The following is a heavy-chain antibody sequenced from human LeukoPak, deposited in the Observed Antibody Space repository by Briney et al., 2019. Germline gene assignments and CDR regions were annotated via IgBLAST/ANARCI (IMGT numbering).Heavy chain of an antibody. V-gene: IGHV4-4*02. CDR3: AARAYSSGWRHFDY. CDR2: IYHSGST. CDR1: GGXISSSNW. J-gene: IGHJ4*02. D-gene: IGHD6-19*01. Sequence: SGTLSLTCAVSGGXISSSNWWSWVRQPPGKGLEWIGEIYHSGSTNYNPSLKSRVTISVDKSKNQFSLKLSSVTAADTAVYYCAARAYSSGWRHFDYWGQGTLVTVSS.